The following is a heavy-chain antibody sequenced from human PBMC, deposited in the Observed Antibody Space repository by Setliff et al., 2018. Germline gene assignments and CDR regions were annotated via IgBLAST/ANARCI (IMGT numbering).Heavy chain of an antibody. CDR2: INHSGST. CDR3: ARDQWVRSPPLYFSYSMDV. J-gene: IGHJ6*02. D-gene: IGHD5-12*01. V-gene: IGHV4-34*01. Sequence: SETLSLTCAVYGGSFSNYYWSWIRQPPGKGLEWLGEINHSGSTNYNPSLKSRVTVSLDTSKNQCPLKLTSVTAADTAVYYCARDQWVRSPPLYFSYSMDVWGQGTTVTVSS. CDR1: GGSFSNYY.